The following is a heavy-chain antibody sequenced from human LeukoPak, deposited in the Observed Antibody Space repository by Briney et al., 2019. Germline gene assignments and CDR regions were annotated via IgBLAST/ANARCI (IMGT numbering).Heavy chain of an antibody. CDR2: ISNSGGYT. CDR3: AKIPVAGNWYFDL. J-gene: IGHJ2*01. Sequence: GGSLRLSCAASGFTFSSYGMMWVRQTPGRGLEWVSAISNSGGYTYYADSVEGRFTISKDNSKNTLYLQMNSLRAEDTAVYYCAKIPVAGNWYFDLWGRGTLVTVSS. D-gene: IGHD6-19*01. CDR1: GFTFSSYG. V-gene: IGHV3-23*01.